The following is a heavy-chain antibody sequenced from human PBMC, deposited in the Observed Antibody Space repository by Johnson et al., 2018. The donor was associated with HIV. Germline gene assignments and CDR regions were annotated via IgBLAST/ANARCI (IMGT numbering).Heavy chain of an antibody. CDR3: ARDESGYDEGFDAFDI. CDR1: GFTFSDYY. CDR2: ISSSGNTI. D-gene: IGHD5-12*01. V-gene: IGHV3-11*04. Sequence: QVQLVESGGGLVKPGGSLRLSCAASGFTFSDYYMSWIRQAPGKGLEWVSYISSSGNTIYYADSVKGRFTISRDNAKNSLYLQMNSLRVEDTAVYYCARDESGYDEGFDAFDIWGQVTMVTVSS. J-gene: IGHJ3*02.